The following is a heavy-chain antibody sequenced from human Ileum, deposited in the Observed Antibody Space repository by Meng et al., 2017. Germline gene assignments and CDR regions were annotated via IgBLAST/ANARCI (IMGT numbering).Heavy chain of an antibody. D-gene: IGHD3-3*01. CDR3: ARENTIFGVVWGSWFDP. CDR2: IYYSGST. J-gene: IGHJ5*02. Sequence: QVQLQESGPGLVKPSQTLSLTRLHAVRSISSGDYYWSSIRQPPGKGLEWSGYIYYSGSTYYNPSLKSRVTISVDTSKNQFSLKLSSVTAADTAVYYCARENTIFGVVWGSWFDPWGQGTLVTVSS. V-gene: IGHV4-30-4*01. CDR1: VRSISSGDYY.